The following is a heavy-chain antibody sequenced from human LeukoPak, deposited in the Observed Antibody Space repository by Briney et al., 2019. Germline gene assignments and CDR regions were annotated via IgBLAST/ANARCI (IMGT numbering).Heavy chain of an antibody. J-gene: IGHJ3*02. CDR3: ARGCARYYDFWSGYYDAFDI. Sequence: SETLSLTCAVYGGSFSGYYWSWIRQPPGKGLEWIGEINHSGSTNYNPSLKSRVTISVDTSKNQFSLKLSSVTAADTAVYYCARGCARYYDFWSGYYDAFDIWGQGTMVTVS. CDR1: GGSFSGYY. D-gene: IGHD3-3*01. V-gene: IGHV4-34*01. CDR2: INHSGST.